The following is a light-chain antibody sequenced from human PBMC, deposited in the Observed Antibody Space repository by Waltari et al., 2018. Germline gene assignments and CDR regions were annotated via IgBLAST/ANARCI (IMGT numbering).Light chain of an antibody. CDR3: QNHERLPAT. CDR1: QSISKY. V-gene: IGKV3-20*01. Sequence: VLTQSPGTLTLSPGETATLPCRASQSISKYLGWYHQRPGHAPRLLIYAASTRATGVPDRFSGSGYGTDFTLTISRLEPEDFAVYYCQNHERLPATFGQGTKVEIK. CDR2: AAS. J-gene: IGKJ1*01.